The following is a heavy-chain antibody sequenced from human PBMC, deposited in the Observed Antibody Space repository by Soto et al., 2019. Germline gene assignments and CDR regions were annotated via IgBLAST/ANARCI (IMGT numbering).Heavy chain of an antibody. CDR1: GGSINGYY. D-gene: IGHD6-19*01. CDR2: IYFSGSP. CDR3: SRERGAVAGIAEAFDV. V-gene: IGHV4-59*01. Sequence: LSLTCTVSGGSINGYYWNWIRQPPGKGLEWIGYIYFSGSPKYTPSLKSRVTISVDTSKSPFSLRLESVSAADTDVYWCSRERGAVAGIAEAFDVWGRGTVVTDSS. J-gene: IGHJ3*01.